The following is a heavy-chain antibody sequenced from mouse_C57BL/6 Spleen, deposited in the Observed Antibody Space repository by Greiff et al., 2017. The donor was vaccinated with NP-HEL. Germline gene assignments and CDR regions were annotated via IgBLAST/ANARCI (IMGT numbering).Heavy chain of an antibody. J-gene: IGHJ4*01. CDR2: INPSSGYT. CDR3: ALYDYGSDAMDY. V-gene: IGHV1-7*01. D-gene: IGHD1-1*01. Sequence: QVQLQQSGADLAQPGASVKLSCKASGYTFTSYWMHWVNQRPGQGLEWIGYINPSSGYTKYNQTFKDKATLTADKSSSTAYMQLSSLTYEDSAVYYCALYDYGSDAMDYWGQGTSVTVSS. CDR1: GYTFTSYW.